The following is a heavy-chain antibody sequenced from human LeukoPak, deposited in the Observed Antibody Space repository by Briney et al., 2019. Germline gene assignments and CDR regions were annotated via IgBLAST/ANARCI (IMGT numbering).Heavy chain of an antibody. CDR2: INHSGST. CDR1: GGSFSGYY. V-gene: IGHV4-34*01. CDR3: ARAKGPGYCSSTSCYRGGLDY. J-gene: IGHJ4*02. Sequence: SETLSLTCAVYGGSFSGYYWGWIRQPPGKGLEWIGEINHSGSTNYNPSPKSRVTISVDTSKNQFSLKLSSVTAADTAVYYCARAKGPGYCSSTSCYRGGLDYWGQGTLVTVSS. D-gene: IGHD2-2*02.